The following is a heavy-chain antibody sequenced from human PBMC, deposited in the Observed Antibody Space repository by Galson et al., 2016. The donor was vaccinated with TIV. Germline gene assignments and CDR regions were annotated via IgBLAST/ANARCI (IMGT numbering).Heavy chain of an antibody. CDR3: VSGYGWLPDF. V-gene: IGHV4-59*01. CDR1: GGSIFSYY. CDR2: AYHNGST. J-gene: IGHJ4*02. Sequence: ETLSLTCSVSGGSIFSYYCNWIRQAPGKGLEWIGVAYHNGSTIYNPSLNSRASILLDKSKNQFYLSLTSVTAADTAVYYCVSGYGWLPDFWGQGSLVTVSS. D-gene: IGHD5-18*01.